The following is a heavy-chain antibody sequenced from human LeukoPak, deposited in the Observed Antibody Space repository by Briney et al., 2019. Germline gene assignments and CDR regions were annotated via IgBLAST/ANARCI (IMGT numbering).Heavy chain of an antibody. V-gene: IGHV4-61*01. CDR3: ARGGYYGSGNDFRFDP. Sequence: PSETLSLTCSVSGDSISTSSYYWSWIRQPPGKGLECIGYIHYTGSTNYNPSLKSRVTISVDTSENQFSLKLSSVTAADTAIYYCARGGYYGSGNDFRFDPWGQGTLVTVSS. J-gene: IGHJ5*02. CDR2: IHYTGST. D-gene: IGHD3-10*01. CDR1: GDSISTSSYY.